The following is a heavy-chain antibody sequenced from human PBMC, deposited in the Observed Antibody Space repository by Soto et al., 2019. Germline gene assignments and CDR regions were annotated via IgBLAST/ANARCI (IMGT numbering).Heavy chain of an antibody. J-gene: IGHJ5*02. CDR2: INPNSGGT. V-gene: IGHV1-2*02. Sequence: ASVKVSCKASGYTFTGYYMHWVRQAPGQGLEWMGWINPNSGGTNYAQKFQGRVTMTRDTSISTAYMELSRLRSDDTAVYYCASSMITFGGVFGIIIEGSNWLAPWGQGSLVTVSS. CDR1: GYTFTGYY. D-gene: IGHD3-16*02. CDR3: ASSMITFGGVFGIIIEGSNWLAP.